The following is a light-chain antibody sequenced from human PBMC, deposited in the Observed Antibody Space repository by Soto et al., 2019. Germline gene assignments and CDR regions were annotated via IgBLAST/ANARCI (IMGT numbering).Light chain of an antibody. CDR2: AAS. Sequence: EIVLTQSPATLSLSPGERATLSCGASQSVSSNYLAWYQQKPGQAPRLLIYAASTRATGIPDRFSGSGSGTDVTLSISRLEPEDFAVYYCQLYGTSPKPFGQGTKVDIK. J-gene: IGKJ1*01. CDR1: QSVSSNY. CDR3: QLYGTSPKP. V-gene: IGKV3-20*01.